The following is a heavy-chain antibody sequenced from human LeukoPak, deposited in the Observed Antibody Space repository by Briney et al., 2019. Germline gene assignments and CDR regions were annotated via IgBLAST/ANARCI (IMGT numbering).Heavy chain of an antibody. CDR2: IYNSGRT. CDR3: AREISVATGAFDS. CDR1: GFTVSTNF. J-gene: IGHJ4*02. Sequence: AGGSLRLSCAASGFTVSTNFINWVRQAPGKGLEWVSVIYNSGRTLYADSVKGRFTISRDNSKNTLYLQMNSLRVEDTAVYYCAREISVATGAFDSWGQGTLVTVSS. D-gene: IGHD5-12*01. V-gene: IGHV3-53*01.